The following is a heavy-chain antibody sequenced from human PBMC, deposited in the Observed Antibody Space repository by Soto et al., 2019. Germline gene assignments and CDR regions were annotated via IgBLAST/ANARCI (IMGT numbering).Heavy chain of an antibody. J-gene: IGHJ4*02. CDR3: ARHPQRITIAAN. CDR1: GGSISSSSYY. Sequence: SETLSLTCTVSGGSISSSSYYWGWIRQPPGKGLEWIGSIYYSGSTYYNPSLKSRVTISVDTSKNQFSLKLSSVTAAVTAVYYCARHPQRITIAANWSQGTLVTVSS. V-gene: IGHV4-39*01. D-gene: IGHD3-3*01. CDR2: IYYSGST.